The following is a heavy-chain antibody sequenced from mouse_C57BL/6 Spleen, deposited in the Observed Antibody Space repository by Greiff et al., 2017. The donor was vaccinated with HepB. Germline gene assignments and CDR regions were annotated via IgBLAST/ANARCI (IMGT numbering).Heavy chain of an antibody. V-gene: IGHV5-2*01. CDR1: EYEFPSHD. J-gene: IGHJ2*01. Sequence: EVKLVESGGGLVQPGESLKLSCESNEYEFPSHDMSWVRKTPEKRLELVAAITSDGGSTYYPDTMERRFIISRDNTKKTLYLQMSSLRSEDTALYYCARSYYSNLRYYFDYWGQGTTLTVSS. CDR2: ITSDGGST. D-gene: IGHD2-5*01. CDR3: ARSYYSNLRYYFDY.